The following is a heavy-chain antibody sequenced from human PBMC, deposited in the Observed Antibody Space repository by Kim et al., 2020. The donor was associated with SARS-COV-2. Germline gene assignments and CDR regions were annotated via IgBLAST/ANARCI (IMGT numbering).Heavy chain of an antibody. CDR3: ARRITIFGVVTFVRMAGGWFDP. V-gene: IGHV4-39*01. CDR2: IYYSGST. CDR1: GGSISSSSYY. Sequence: SETLSLTCTVSGGSISSSSYYLGWIRQPPGKGLEWIGSIYYSGSTYYNPSLKSRVTISVDTSKNQFSLKLSSVTAADTAVYYCARRITIFGVVTFVRMAGGWFDPWGQGTLVTVSS. J-gene: IGHJ5*02. D-gene: IGHD3-3*01.